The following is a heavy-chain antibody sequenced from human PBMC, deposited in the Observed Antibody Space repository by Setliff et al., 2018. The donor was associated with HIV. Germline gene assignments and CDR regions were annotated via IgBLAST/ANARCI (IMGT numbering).Heavy chain of an antibody. D-gene: IGHD3-10*01. J-gene: IGHJ1*01. V-gene: IGHV4-34*01. Sequence: PSQTLSLPCAVYGGSFSGYYWNWIRQSPGKGLEWIWEITHSGSTNYNPPLKRRVTISIDTSKNQFSLKSNSVTAADTAVYYCATDGGLWFGRHSYLQNWGQGTLVTVSS. CDR1: GGSFSGYY. CDR3: ATDGGLWFGRHSYLQN. CDR2: ITHSGST.